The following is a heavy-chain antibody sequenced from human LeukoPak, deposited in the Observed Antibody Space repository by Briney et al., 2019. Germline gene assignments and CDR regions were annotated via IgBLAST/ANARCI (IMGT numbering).Heavy chain of an antibody. CDR3: ARVLTEYCTNGVCPNPYYYYYGMDV. D-gene: IGHD2-8*01. CDR1: GFTFSSYS. Sequence: SGGSLRLSCAASGFTFSSYSMNWVRQAPGKGLGWVSSISSSSSYIYYADSVKGRFTISRDNAKNSLYLQMNSLRAEDTAVYYCARVLTEYCTNGVCPNPYYYYYGMDVWGQGTTVTVSS. V-gene: IGHV3-21*01. J-gene: IGHJ6*02. CDR2: ISSSSSYI.